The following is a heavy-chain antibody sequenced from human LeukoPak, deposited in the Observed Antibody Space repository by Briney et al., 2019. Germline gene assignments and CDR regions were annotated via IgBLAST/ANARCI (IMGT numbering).Heavy chain of an antibody. J-gene: IGHJ4*02. V-gene: IGHV3-48*03. Sequence: GGSLRLSCAASGFTFSSYEMNWVRQAPGKGLEWVSYISSTGTTIYYADSVKGRFTISRDNAKNSLYLQMNSLRAEDTAVYYCARPPSGSLPLFDFWGQGTLVTVSS. CDR2: ISSTGTTI. D-gene: IGHD3-22*01. CDR1: GFTFSSYE. CDR3: ARPPSGSLPLFDF.